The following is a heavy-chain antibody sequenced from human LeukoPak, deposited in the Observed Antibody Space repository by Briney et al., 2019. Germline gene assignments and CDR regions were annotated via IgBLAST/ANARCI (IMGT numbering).Heavy chain of an antibody. CDR2: INHSGST. CDR1: GGSFSGYY. D-gene: IGHD5-18*01. Sequence: PSETLSLTCAVYGGSFSGYYWSWIRQPPGKGLEWIGEINHSGSTNYNPSLKSRVTISVDTSKNQSSLKLSSVTAADTAVYYCARDSYGLYYFDYWGQGTLVTVSS. CDR3: ARDSYGLYYFDY. J-gene: IGHJ4*02. V-gene: IGHV4-34*01.